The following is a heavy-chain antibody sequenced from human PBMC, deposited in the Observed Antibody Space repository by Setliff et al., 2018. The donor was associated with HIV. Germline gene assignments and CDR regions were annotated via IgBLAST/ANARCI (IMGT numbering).Heavy chain of an antibody. Sequence: SETLSLTCAVSGGPFSDFFRTWVRQPPGEGLEWIGEISHSGGTNYNPSLESRLTISIDTSRNQFSLRLTSVSVADTVVYFCARRPPYSSSPRDFFDFWGPGTLVTVSS. D-gene: IGHD6-6*01. CDR2: ISHSGGT. CDR1: GGPFSDFF. J-gene: IGHJ4*02. CDR3: ARRPPYSSSPRDFFDF. V-gene: IGHV4-34*01.